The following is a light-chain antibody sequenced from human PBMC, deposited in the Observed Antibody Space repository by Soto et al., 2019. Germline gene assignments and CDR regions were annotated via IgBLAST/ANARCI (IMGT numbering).Light chain of an antibody. CDR1: STDVGANNY. V-gene: IGLV2-14*01. Sequence: QSVLTQPASVSGSPGQSITISCTGTSTDVGANNYVSWYQQHPGKAPKLMIYEVTHRPSGVSNRFSGSKSGNTASLTIPGVKPEDEAFYYCSSYTTSSTYVFGTGTKLTVL. CDR3: SSYTTSSTYV. J-gene: IGLJ1*01. CDR2: EVT.